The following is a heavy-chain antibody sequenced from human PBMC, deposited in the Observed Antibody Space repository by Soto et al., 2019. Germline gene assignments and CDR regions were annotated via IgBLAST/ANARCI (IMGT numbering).Heavy chain of an antibody. Sequence: GGSLRLSCAASGFTFSNAWMSWVRQAPGKGLEWVGRIKSKTDGATTDYAAPVKGRFTISRDDSKNTLYLQMNSLKTEDTAVYYCTTLFGLLDAFDIWGQGTMVTVSS. D-gene: IGHD2-21*01. CDR3: TTLFGLLDAFDI. CDR1: GFTFSNAW. V-gene: IGHV3-15*01. CDR2: IKSKTDGATT. J-gene: IGHJ3*02.